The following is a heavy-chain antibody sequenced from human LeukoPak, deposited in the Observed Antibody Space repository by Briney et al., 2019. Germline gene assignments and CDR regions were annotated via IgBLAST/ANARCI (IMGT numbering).Heavy chain of an antibody. CDR1: GGSFSGYY. V-gene: IGHV4-34*01. J-gene: IGHJ6*02. CDR2: INHSGST. Sequence: SETLSLTCAVYGGSFSGYYWSWIRQPPGKGLEWIGEINHSGSTNYNPSLKSRVTISVDTAKNQFSLKLSSVTAADTAVYYCARGLRRYCSSTSCYRGVWGHYYYGMDVWGQGTTVTVSS. CDR3: ARGLRRYCSSTSCYRGVWGHYYYGMDV. D-gene: IGHD2-2*02.